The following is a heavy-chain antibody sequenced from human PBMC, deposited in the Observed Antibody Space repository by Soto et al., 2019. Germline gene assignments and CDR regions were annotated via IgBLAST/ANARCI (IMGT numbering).Heavy chain of an antibody. Sequence: GGSLRLSCGASGFTFSSHAMSWVRQAPGKGLECVSGIGGSGGSTYYADSVKGRFTISRDNSKKTLFLQMNSLRADDTAMYYCAKESRLLMGYDYSGQGTLVTVSS. CDR2: IGGSGGST. D-gene: IGHD2-15*01. CDR3: AKESRLLMGYDY. CDR1: GFTFSSHA. J-gene: IGHJ4*02. V-gene: IGHV3-23*01.